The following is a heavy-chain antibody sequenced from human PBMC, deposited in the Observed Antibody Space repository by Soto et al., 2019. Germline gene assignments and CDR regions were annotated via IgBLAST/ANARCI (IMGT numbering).Heavy chain of an antibody. CDR2: INAGNGNT. Sequence: ASVKVSCKASGYTFTSYAMHWVRQAPGQRLEWMGWINAGNGNTKYSQKFQGRVTITRDTSASTAYMELSSLRSEDTAVYYCARGTGAAAGTNNPFDYWGQGTLVTVSS. V-gene: IGHV1-3*01. CDR1: GYTFTSYA. D-gene: IGHD6-13*01. J-gene: IGHJ4*02. CDR3: ARGTGAAAGTNNPFDY.